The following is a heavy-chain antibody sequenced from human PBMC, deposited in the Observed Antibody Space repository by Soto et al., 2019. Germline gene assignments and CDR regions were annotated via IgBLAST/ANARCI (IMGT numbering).Heavy chain of an antibody. Sequence: ASVKVSCKASGYTFTSYGISWVRQAPGQGLEWMGWISAYNGNTNYAQKLQGRVTMTTDTSTSTAYMELRSLRSDDTAVYYCARAYCGGDCYSEGPDNWFDPWGQGTLVTVSS. CDR1: GYTFTSYG. V-gene: IGHV1-18*01. CDR2: ISAYNGNT. J-gene: IGHJ5*02. CDR3: ARAYCGGDCYSEGPDNWFDP. D-gene: IGHD2-21*02.